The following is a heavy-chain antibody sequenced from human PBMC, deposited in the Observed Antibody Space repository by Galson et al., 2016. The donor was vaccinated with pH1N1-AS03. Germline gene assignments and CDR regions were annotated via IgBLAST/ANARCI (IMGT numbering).Heavy chain of an antibody. CDR2: IFARDSDT. CDR3: ARATGTAGGVDY. J-gene: IGHJ4*02. V-gene: IGHV5-51*01. D-gene: IGHD1-1*01. Sequence: QSGAEVKKPGEPLKISCKGSGYTFTNYWTAWVRQMPGKGLEWMGLIFARDSDTRYSPSFQGQVTTSADKSINTAYLQWSSLKASDTAMYYCARATGTAGGVDYWGQGTLVSVSS. CDR1: GYTFTNYW.